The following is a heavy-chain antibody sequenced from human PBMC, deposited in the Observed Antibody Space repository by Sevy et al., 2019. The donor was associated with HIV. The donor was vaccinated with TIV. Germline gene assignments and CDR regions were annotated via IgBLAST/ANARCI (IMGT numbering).Heavy chain of an antibody. Sequence: GESLKISCKGSGYSFPTYWIGWVRQMPGKGLEWMGIIYPGDSDTRYSPSFQGQVTISADKSISTAYLQWSSLKASDTAMYYCARQFRELLGLDAFDIWGQGKMVTVS. CDR2: IYPGDSDT. D-gene: IGHD3-10*01. CDR1: GYSFPTYW. CDR3: ARQFRELLGLDAFDI. J-gene: IGHJ3*02. V-gene: IGHV5-51*01.